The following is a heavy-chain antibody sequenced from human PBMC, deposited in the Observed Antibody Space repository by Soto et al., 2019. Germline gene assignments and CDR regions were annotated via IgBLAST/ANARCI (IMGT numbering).Heavy chain of an antibody. CDR3: ASGNTGDDAFDI. Sequence: SETLSLTCTVSGGSISSGDYYWSWIRQPPGKGLEWIGYIYYSGSTYYNPSLKSRVTISVDTSKNQFSLKLSSVTAADTAVYYCASGNTGDDAFDIWGQGTMVTVSS. V-gene: IGHV4-30-4*01. CDR1: GGSISSGDYY. J-gene: IGHJ3*02. D-gene: IGHD7-27*01. CDR2: IYYSGST.